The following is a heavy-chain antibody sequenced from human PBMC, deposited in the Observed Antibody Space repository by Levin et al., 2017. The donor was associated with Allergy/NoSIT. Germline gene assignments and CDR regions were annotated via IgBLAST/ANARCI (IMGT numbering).Heavy chain of an antibody. CDR2: INQSGTT. CDR1: GGSFSDYY. D-gene: IGHD2/OR15-2a*01. V-gene: IGHV4-34*01. Sequence: SETLSLTCAVYGGSFSDYYWSWIRQPPGKGLEWIGEINQSGTTAYNPSLKSRVTISADSSMNQISLKLTSVTAADTAVYYCARENSLSNWFDPWGQGTLVTVSS. CDR3: ARENSLSNWFDP. J-gene: IGHJ5*02.